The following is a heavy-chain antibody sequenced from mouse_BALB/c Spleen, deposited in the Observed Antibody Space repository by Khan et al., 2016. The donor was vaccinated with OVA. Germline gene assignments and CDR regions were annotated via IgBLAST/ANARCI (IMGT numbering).Heavy chain of an antibody. CDR1: GFSFSDYG. Sequence: QVQLKASGPGLVAPSQTLSITCTVSGFSFSDYGVSCIRQPPGTGLEWLGVIWGGGSPYYYSALKAILNNSKDNAKSQVFLKMSIRQRDDTAMVYCGKGVGSYYYTLDYWGQGTSVTVSS. V-gene: IGHV2-6-5*01. J-gene: IGHJ4*01. CDR2: IWGGGSP. CDR3: GKGVGSYYYTLDY.